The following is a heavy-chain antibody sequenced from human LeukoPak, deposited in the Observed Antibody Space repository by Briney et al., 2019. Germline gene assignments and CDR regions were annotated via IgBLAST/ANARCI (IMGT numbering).Heavy chain of an antibody. D-gene: IGHD5-18*01. CDR2: INDRGTGT. CDR3: AKGLKTAVGPYMGYHYYMDV. CDR1: GFTFSKYA. V-gene: IGHV3-23*01. Sequence: GSLRLSCAASGFTFSKYAMSWVRQAPGKGLEWVSTINDRGTGTYYADSVKGRFTISRDNSKNTLSLQMISLRAEDTALYYCAKGLKTAVGPYMGYHYYMDVXXXGTTVTVSS. J-gene: IGHJ6*03.